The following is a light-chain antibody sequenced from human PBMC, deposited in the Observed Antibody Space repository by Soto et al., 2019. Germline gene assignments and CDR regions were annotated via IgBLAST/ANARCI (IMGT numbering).Light chain of an antibody. CDR2: DVA. J-gene: IGLJ1*01. V-gene: IGLV2-14*03. CDR1: SGDVGAYNF. CDR3: MSFTSSNTYV. Sequence: QSALTQPASVSGSPGQSITISCTGTSGDVGAYNFVSWYQHYPDKAPKVVIYDVANRPSGVSYRFSASKSGNTASLTISGLQAEDEADYYCMSFTSSNTYVFGTGTKVTVL.